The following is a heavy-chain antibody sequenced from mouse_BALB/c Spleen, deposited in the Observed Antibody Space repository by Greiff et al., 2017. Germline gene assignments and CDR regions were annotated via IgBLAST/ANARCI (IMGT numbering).Heavy chain of an antibody. J-gene: IGHJ4*01. CDR1: GFSFTSYG. D-gene: IGHD3-3*01. Sequence: QVHVKQSGPGLVAPSQSLSITCTVSGFSFTSYGVHWVRQPPGKGLEWLGVIWTGGSTNYNSALMSRLSISKDNSKSQVFLKMNSLQTDDTAMYYSARDRNRDVNNTAMEYWGVGTSDTASS. CDR2: IWTGGST. CDR3: ARDRNRDVNNTAMEY. V-gene: IGHV2-9*02.